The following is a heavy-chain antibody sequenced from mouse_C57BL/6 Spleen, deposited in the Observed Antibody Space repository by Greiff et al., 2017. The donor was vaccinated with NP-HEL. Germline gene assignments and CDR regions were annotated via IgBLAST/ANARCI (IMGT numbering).Heavy chain of an antibody. CDR2: ISYDGSN. CDR1: GYSITSGYY. V-gene: IGHV3-6*01. CDR3: ARGGSY. Sequence: EVKLQESGPGLVKPSQSLSLTCSVTGYSITSGYYWNWIRQFPGNKLEWMGYISYDGSNNYNPSLKNRISITRDTSKNQFFLKLNSVTTEDTATYYCARGGSYWGQGTSVTVSS. J-gene: IGHJ4*01.